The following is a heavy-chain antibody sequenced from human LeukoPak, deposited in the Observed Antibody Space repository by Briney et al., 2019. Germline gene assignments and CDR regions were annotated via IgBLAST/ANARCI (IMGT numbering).Heavy chain of an antibody. Sequence: GGSLRLSCAASGFTFSSYAMSWVRQAPGKGLEWVSAISGSGGSTYYADSVKGRFTISRDNSKNTLYLQMNSLRAEDTAVYYCAKNDMITFGGVIAFFDYWGQGTLVTVSS. CDR3: AKNDMITFGGVIAFFDY. V-gene: IGHV3-23*01. CDR2: ISGSGGST. CDR1: GFTFSSYA. J-gene: IGHJ4*02. D-gene: IGHD3-16*02.